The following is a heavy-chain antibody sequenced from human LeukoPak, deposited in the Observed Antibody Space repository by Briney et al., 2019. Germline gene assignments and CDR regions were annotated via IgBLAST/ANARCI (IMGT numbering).Heavy chain of an antibody. J-gene: IGHJ4*02. CDR3: ARASYYDSSGYYIPFDY. D-gene: IGHD3-22*01. Sequence: GGSLRLSCAASGFTFSSYSMNWVRQAPGKGLVCVSYISGSSSYIYYADSVKGRFTISRDNAKNSLYLHMNSLRPEDTAVYYYARASYYDSSGYYIPFDYWGQGTLVTVCS. CDR2: ISGSSSYI. CDR1: GFTFSSYS. V-gene: IGHV3-21*01.